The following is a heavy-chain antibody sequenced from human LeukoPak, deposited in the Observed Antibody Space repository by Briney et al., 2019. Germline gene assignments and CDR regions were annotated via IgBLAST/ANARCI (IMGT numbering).Heavy chain of an antibody. V-gene: IGHV3-74*01. D-gene: IGHD3-10*01. CDR2: INSDGSST. Sequence: GGSLRLSCAASGFTFSSYWMHWVRQAPGKGLVWVSRINSDGSSTSYADSVKGRFTISRDNAKNTLHLQMNSLRAEDTAVYYCSTGSGYAFDIWGQGTMVTVSS. CDR3: STGSGYAFDI. CDR1: GFTFSSYW. J-gene: IGHJ3*02.